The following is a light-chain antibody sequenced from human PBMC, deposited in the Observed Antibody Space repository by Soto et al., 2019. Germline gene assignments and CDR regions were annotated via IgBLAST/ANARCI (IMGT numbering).Light chain of an antibody. CDR3: GTWDSSLSVVV. CDR1: SSNIGNNY. V-gene: IGLV1-51*01. CDR2: DNN. Sequence: QSVLTQPPSVSAAPGQKVTISCSESSSNIGNNYISWYQQLPGTAPKLLIYDNNNRPSGIPDRFSGSKSGTSATLGITGLQTGDEADYYCGTWDSSLSVVVFGGGTKLTVL. J-gene: IGLJ2*01.